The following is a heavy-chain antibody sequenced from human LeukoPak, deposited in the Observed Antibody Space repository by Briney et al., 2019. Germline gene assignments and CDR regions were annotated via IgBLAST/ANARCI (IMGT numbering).Heavy chain of an antibody. Sequence: GGSLRLSCAASGFTFSSYGMHWVRQAPGKGLEWVAFIRYDGSNKYYADSAKGRFTISRDNSKNTLYLQMNSLRAEDTAVYYCAKDAPYCSGGSCYSVFDYWGQGTLVTVSS. V-gene: IGHV3-30*02. CDR1: GFTFSSYG. J-gene: IGHJ4*02. CDR3: AKDAPYCSGGSCYSVFDY. D-gene: IGHD2-15*01. CDR2: IRYDGSNK.